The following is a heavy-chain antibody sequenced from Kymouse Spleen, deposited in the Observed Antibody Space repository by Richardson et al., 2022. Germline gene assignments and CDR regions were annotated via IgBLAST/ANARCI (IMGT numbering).Heavy chain of an antibody. CDR2: TYYRSKWYN. D-gene: IGHD3-10*01. J-gene: IGHJ6*02. Sequence: QVQLQQSGPGLVKPSQTLSLTCAISGDSVSSNSAAWNWIRQSPSRGLEWLGRTYYRSKWYNDYAVSVKSRITINPDTSKNQFSLQLNSVTPEDTAVYYCARGGLLWFGELKDYYYYYGMDVWGQGTTVTVSS. V-gene: IGHV6-1*01. CDR1: GDSVSSNSAA. CDR3: ARGGLLWFGELKDYYYYYGMDV.